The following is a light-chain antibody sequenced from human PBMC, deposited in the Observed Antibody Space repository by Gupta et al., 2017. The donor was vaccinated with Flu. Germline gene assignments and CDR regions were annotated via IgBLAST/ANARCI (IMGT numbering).Light chain of an antibody. V-gene: IGLV2-14*01. CDR3: SSYGAVGL. J-gene: IGLJ3*02. Sequence: QSSLTHPAPCSGSPGQSIAISCTGSTSDVGAYNYVSWYQQNPGKAPKLIIYDVTNRPSGVSTRFSGSKSGNTASLTISGLQAEDEADYYCSSYGAVGLFGGGTKVTVL. CDR1: TSDVGAYNY. CDR2: DVT.